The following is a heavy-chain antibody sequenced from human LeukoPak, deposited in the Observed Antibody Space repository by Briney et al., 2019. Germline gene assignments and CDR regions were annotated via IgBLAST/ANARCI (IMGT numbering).Heavy chain of an antibody. V-gene: IGHV3-30*18. CDR3: AKDYGSSGWDPLDY. CDR2: ISYDGSNK. CDR1: GFSFSTYW. J-gene: IGHJ4*02. D-gene: IGHD6-19*01. Sequence: GGSLRLSCAASGFSFSTYWMSWVRQAPGKGLEWVAVISYDGSNKYYADSVKGRFTISRDNSKNTLYLQMNSLRAEDTAVYYCAKDYGSSGWDPLDYWGQGTLVTVSS.